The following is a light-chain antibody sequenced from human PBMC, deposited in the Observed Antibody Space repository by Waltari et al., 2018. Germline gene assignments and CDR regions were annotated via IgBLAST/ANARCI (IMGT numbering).Light chain of an antibody. J-gene: IGLJ1*01. V-gene: IGLV1-47*01. Sequence: QSVLTQPPSASGTPGQRVTISCSGSNSNIGSDNVYWYQHLPGAAPKLLIYKRKQRPAAIPCRLSCSKSGPSASLAISGLLSEDDGDYSCVGCDASLSGYVFGTGTKVTVL. CDR1: NSNIGSDN. CDR3: VGCDASLSGYV. CDR2: KRK.